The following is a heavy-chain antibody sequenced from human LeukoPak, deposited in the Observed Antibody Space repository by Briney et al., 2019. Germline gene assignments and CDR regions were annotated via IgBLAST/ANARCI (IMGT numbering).Heavy chain of an antibody. D-gene: IGHD3-3*01. V-gene: IGHV3-33*06. CDR2: IWYDGSNK. CDR3: AKESGYERDFDY. CDR1: GFTFSSYG. J-gene: IGHJ4*02. Sequence: GGSLRLSCAASGFTFSSYGMHWVRQAPGKGLEWVAVIWYDGSNKYYADSVKGRFTISRDNSKNTLYLQMNSLRAEDTAVYYCAKESGYERDFDYWGQGTLVPVSS.